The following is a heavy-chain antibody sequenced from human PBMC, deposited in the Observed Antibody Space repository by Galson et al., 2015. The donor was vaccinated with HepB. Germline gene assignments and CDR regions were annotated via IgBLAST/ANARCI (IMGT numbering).Heavy chain of an antibody. Sequence: CAISGDSVSSHSAAWNWIRRSPSRGLEWLGRTYYRSKWYKDYAVSVKSRITINPDTSKNQVSLQLEYVTPEDTAVYYCAYGVDVWGQGTTVTVSS. V-gene: IGHV6-1*01. CDR1: GDSVSSHSAA. CDR2: TYYRSKWYK. CDR3: AYGVDV. J-gene: IGHJ6*02.